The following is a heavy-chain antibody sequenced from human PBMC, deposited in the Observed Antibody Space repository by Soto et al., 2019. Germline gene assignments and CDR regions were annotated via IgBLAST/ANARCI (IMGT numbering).Heavy chain of an antibody. J-gene: IGHJ6*02. CDR3: AKGRSYYYYYGVGV. Sequence: EVQLLESGGGLVQPGGSLRLSCAASGFTFSSCAMGWVRQAPGKGLEWVSDIIDSGASTYYADSVKGRFTISRDNSKSTLYLQMNSLRAEDTALYYCAKGRSYYYYYGVGVWGQGTTVTVSS. V-gene: IGHV3-23*01. CDR1: GFTFSSCA. CDR2: IIDSGAST.